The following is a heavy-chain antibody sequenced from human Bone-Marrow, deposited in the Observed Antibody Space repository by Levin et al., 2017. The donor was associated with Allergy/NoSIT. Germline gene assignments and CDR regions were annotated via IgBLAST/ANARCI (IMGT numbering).Heavy chain of an antibody. J-gene: IGHJ4*02. V-gene: IGHV3-7*01. CDR2: IKQDGSEK. CDR3: SRPYTAVRLEPDY. Sequence: SGGSLRLSCTASGFTFSSYWMSWVRQAPGKGLEWVANIKQDGSEKHYVDSVKGRFIISRDNAKNSLYLQMNSLRVEDTAVYYCSRPYTAVRLEPDYWGQGTLVTVSS. D-gene: IGHD6-6*01. CDR1: GFTFSSYW.